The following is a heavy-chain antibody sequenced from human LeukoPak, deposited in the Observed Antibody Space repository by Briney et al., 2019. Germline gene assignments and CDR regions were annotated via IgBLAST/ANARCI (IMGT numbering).Heavy chain of an antibody. D-gene: IGHD2-15*01. V-gene: IGHV3-30*18. CDR1: GFTFSSYG. CDR2: ISYAGSNK. CDR3: AKDGGGWHFDY. Sequence: GGSLRLSCAASGFTFSSYGMHWVRQAPGKGLEWVVVISYAGSNKYYADSVKGRFTISRDNSKNTLYLQMNSLRAEDTAVYYCAKDGGGWHFDYWGQGTLVTVSS. J-gene: IGHJ4*02.